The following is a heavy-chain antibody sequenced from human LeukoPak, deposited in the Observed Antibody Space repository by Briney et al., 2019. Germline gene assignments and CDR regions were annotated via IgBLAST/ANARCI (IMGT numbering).Heavy chain of an antibody. V-gene: IGHV3-11*01. J-gene: IGHJ5*02. CDR3: VGEVARRPGWFDP. D-gene: IGHD6-6*01. CDR1: GFAFSDYY. Sequence: GGSLRLSCAASGFAFSDYYMNWIRRAPGKGLEWISYISSSGNTFSYADSVKGRFTICRDNTKKSLYLQMNSLRAEDTAVYYCVGEVARRPGWFDPWGQGTLVTVSS. CDR2: ISSSGNTF.